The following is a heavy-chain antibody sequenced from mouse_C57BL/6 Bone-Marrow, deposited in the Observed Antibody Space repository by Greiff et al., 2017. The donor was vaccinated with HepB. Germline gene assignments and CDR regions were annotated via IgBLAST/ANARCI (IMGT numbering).Heavy chain of an antibody. Sequence: QVQLKQPGAELVKPGASVKLSCKASGYTFTSYWMQWVKQRPGQGLEWIGEIDPSDSYTNYNQKFKGKATLTVDTSSSTAYMQLSSLTSEDSAVYYCAHYYCSIYAMDYWGQGTSVTVSS. CDR3: AHYYCSIYAMDY. CDR1: GYTFTSYW. V-gene: IGHV1-50*01. J-gene: IGHJ4*01. CDR2: IDPSDSYT. D-gene: IGHD1-1*01.